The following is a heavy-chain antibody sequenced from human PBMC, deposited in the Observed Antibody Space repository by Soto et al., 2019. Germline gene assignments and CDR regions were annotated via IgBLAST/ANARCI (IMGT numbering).Heavy chain of an antibody. V-gene: IGHV3-66*01. Sequence: PGGSLRLSCAASGFTVSSNYMSWVRQAPGKGLEWVSVIYSGGSTYYADSVKGRFTISRDNSKNTLYLQMNSLRAEDTAVYYCAREASRGFFAIYALDIWGQGTMVTVSS. CDR3: AREASRGFFAIYALDI. CDR2: IYSGGST. CDR1: GFTVSSNY. J-gene: IGHJ3*02. D-gene: IGHD3-3*01.